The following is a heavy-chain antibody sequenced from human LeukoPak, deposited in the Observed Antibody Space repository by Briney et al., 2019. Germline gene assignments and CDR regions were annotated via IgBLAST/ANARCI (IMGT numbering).Heavy chain of an antibody. J-gene: IGHJ4*02. CDR2: IKEDGREK. CDR3: ARGWGEKGYCRGGTCNNPQFDY. D-gene: IGHD2-15*01. CDR1: GFRFSDYW. V-gene: IGHV3-7*01. Sequence: GGSLRLSCEASGFRFSDYWMTWVSQAPGKGMEWVANIKEDGREKYYVDSVKGRFTLSKDNAKNSVYLQMNSLGAEDTAVYYCARGWGEKGYCRGGTCNNPQFDYWGQGILVTVSS.